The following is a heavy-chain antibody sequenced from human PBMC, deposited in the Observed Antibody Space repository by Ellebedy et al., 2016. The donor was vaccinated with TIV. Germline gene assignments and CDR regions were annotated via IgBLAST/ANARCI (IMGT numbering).Heavy chain of an antibody. V-gene: IGHV5-51*01. J-gene: IGHJ4*02. CDR1: GYNFAHYW. CDR2: LYPGDSDS. D-gene: IGHD3-10*01. Sequence: GESLKISCEGSGYNFAHYWIGWVRQMPGKGLEWMGILYPGDSDSRYSPSFQGQVTISADKSINTAYLQWTSLKASDTAMYYCARSAVRGAFDYWGQGTLVTVSS. CDR3: ARSAVRGAFDY.